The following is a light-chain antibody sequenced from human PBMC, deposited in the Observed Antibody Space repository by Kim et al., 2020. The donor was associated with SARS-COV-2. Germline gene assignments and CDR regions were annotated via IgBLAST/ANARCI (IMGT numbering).Light chain of an antibody. V-gene: IGKV1D-16*01. CDR3: QQYDSYPRT. Sequence: DIQMTQSPSSLSASVGDRVTITCRASQSISSWLAWYQQKPEKAPKCLIYAASSLQSGVPSRFSGSGSGTDFTLIISSLQPEDFATYYCQQYDSYPRTFGQGTRVEIK. CDR2: AAS. J-gene: IGKJ1*01. CDR1: QSISSW.